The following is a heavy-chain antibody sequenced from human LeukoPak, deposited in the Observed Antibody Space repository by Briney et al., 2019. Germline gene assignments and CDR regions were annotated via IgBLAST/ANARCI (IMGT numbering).Heavy chain of an antibody. CDR3: ARGGLLRYFDWVNMNDY. CDR2: ISSSSSTI. V-gene: IGHV3-48*04. Sequence: GGSLRPSCAASGFTFSSYSMNWVRQAPGKGLEWVSYISSSSSTIYYADSVKGRFTISRDNAKNSLYLQMNSLRAEDTAVYYCARGGLLRYFDWVNMNDYWGQGTLVTVSS. CDR1: GFTFSSYS. D-gene: IGHD3-9*01. J-gene: IGHJ4*02.